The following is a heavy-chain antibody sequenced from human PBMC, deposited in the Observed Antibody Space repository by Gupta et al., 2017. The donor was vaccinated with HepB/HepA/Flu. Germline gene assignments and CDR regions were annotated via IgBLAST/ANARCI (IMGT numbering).Heavy chain of an antibody. V-gene: IGHV3-23*01. CDR2: ISGSGGST. J-gene: IGHJ4*02. Sequence: EVQLLESGGGLVQPGGSLRLSCAASGFTFSSYAMSWVRQAPGKGLEWVSAISGSGGSTYYADSVKGRFTISRDNSKNTLYLQMNSLRAEDTAVYYCATDGLHPNYYDSSGYFPSWGQGTLVTVSS. CDR3: ATDGLHPNYYDSSGYFPS. CDR1: GFTFSSYA. D-gene: IGHD3-22*01.